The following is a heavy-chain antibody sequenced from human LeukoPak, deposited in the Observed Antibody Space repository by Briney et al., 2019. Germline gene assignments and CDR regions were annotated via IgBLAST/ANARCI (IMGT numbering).Heavy chain of an antibody. CDR1: GASISGYY. D-gene: IGHD3-16*01. J-gene: IGHJ4*02. V-gene: IGHV3-30*03. CDR2: ISYDGSNK. CDR3: VPSLGGYFDY. Sequence: LSLTCTVSGASISGYYWNWIRQPPGKGLEWVAVISYDGSNKYYADSVKGRFTISRDNSKNTLYLQMNSLRAEDTAVYYCVPSLGGYFDYWGQGTLVTVSS.